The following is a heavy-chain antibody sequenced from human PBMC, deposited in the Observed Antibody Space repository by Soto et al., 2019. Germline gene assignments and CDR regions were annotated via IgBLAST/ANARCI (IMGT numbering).Heavy chain of an antibody. CDR1: TYTFTTYA. Sequence: QVHLVQSGAEVKKPGASVKVSCRTSTYTFTTYAIIWGRQAPGQGLEWMGWTSPYNDKTDYAEKFLGRVTLTTDVSTSTAYMELGSLRFDDTAVYYCARKSAQRPSDVWGQGTMVTVSS. CDR3: ARKSAQRPSDV. V-gene: IGHV1-18*04. CDR2: TSPYNDKT. J-gene: IGHJ3*01.